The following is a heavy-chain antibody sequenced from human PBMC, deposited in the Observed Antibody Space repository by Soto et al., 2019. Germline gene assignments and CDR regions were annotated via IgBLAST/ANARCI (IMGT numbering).Heavy chain of an antibody. CDR2: IIPILGIA. J-gene: IGHJ5*02. CDR1: GGTFSSYT. CDR3: AREGSYSSSWYYNWFDP. Sequence: ASVKVSCKASGGTFSSYTISWVRQAPGQGLEWMGRIIPILGIANYAQKFQGRVTITADKSTSTAYMELSSLRSEDTAVYYCAREGSYSSSWYYNWFDPWGQGTLVTVSS. D-gene: IGHD6-13*01. V-gene: IGHV1-69*04.